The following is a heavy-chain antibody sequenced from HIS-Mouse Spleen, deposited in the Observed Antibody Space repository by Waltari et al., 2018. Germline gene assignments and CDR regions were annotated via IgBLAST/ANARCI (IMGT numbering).Heavy chain of an antibody. CDR1: GFTVSSNY. J-gene: IGHJ2*01. Sequence: EVQLVESGGGLIQPGGSLRLSCAASGFTVSSNYMSWVRRAPGKGLEWVSVIYSGGRTYYADSVKGRFTISRDNSKNTLYLQMNSLRAEDTAVYYCARGGLAAAGWYFDLWGRGTLVTVSS. CDR2: IYSGGRT. V-gene: IGHV3-53*01. D-gene: IGHD6-13*01. CDR3: ARGGLAAAGWYFDL.